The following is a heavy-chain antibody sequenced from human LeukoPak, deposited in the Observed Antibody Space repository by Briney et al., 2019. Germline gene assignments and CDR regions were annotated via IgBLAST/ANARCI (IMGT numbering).Heavy chain of an antibody. D-gene: IGHD4-17*01. CDR3: AKDRGGDYGDYPNWFDP. Sequence: GGSLRLSCAASGFTFSSYAMSWVRQAPGKGLEWVSAISGSGGSTYYADSVKGRFTISRDNSKNTLYLQVNSPRAEDTAVYYCAKDRGGDYGDYPNWFDPWGQGTLVTVSS. CDR1: GFTFSSYA. J-gene: IGHJ5*02. V-gene: IGHV3-23*01. CDR2: ISGSGGST.